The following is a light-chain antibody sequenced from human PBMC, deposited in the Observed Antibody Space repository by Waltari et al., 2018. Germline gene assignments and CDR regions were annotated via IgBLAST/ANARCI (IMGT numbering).Light chain of an antibody. CDR2: DAS. V-gene: IGKV1-33*01. CDR3: QQYKDLPRT. J-gene: IGKJ1*01. CDR1: QYISIY. Sequence: DIQMTQSPSSMSASVGDRVPITCQASQYISIYLSWYQQKPGKAPKVLIYDASNLETGVPSRFTGSRSGTDFTFTISSLQPEDIATYYCQQYKDLPRTFGQGTKVEI.